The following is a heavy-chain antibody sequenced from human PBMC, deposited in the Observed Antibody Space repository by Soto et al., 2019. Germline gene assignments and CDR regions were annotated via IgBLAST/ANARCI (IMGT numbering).Heavy chain of an antibody. J-gene: IGHJ5*02. CDR2: IYYSGST. CDR1: GGSISSYY. Sequence: TSETLSLTCTVSGGSISSYYWSWIRQPPGKGLEWIGYIYYSGSTNYNPSLKSRVTISVDTSKNQFSLKLSSVTAADTAVYYCARTTTRGTKYSSKNNWFDPWGQGTLVTVSS. V-gene: IGHV4-59*08. D-gene: IGHD6-19*01. CDR3: ARTTTRGTKYSSKNNWFDP.